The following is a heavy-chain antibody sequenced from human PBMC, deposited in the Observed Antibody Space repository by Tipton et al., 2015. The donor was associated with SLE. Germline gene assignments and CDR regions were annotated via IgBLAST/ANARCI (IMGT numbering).Heavy chain of an antibody. CDR3: ASEGQWLVP. Sequence: LRLSCTVSGFSIRSGYYWGCVRQPPGKGLEWIASIFHRGSTYYNPSLKSRVTISVDRSKNQFSLKLSSVTAADTAVYYCASEGQWLVPWGQGTLVTVSS. J-gene: IGHJ5*02. CDR2: IFHRGST. D-gene: IGHD6-19*01. CDR1: GFSIRSGYY. V-gene: IGHV4-38-2*02.